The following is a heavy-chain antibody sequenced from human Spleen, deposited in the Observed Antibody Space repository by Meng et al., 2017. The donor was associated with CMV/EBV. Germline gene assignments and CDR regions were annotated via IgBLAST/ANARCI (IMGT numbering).Heavy chain of an antibody. CDR2: ISSSSSYI. Sequence: GESLKISCAASGFIFSSYSMNWVRQAPGKGLEWVSSISSSSSYIYYADSVKGRFTISRDNAKNSLYLQMNSLRAEDTAVYYCARALVYVDAFDIWGQGTMVTVSS. J-gene: IGHJ3*02. CDR1: GFIFSSYS. D-gene: IGHD5/OR15-5a*01. CDR3: ARALVYVDAFDI. V-gene: IGHV3-21*01.